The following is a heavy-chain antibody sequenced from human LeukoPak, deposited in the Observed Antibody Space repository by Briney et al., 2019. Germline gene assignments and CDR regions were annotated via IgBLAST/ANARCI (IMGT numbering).Heavy chain of an antibody. V-gene: IGHV4-34*01. CDR1: GCSFSDYS. D-gene: IGHD5-18*01. CDR3: AREGYTYSINDWSGIGLGGYGTKSYYYMYV. J-gene: IGHJ6*03. Sequence: PSETLSLTCAVYGCSFSDYSWTWIRQPPGKGLEWIGEINPRGGSNHNPSLMSRVSMSVDTYKNQISLRLSPVTAAQTPVYYCAREGYTYSINDWSGIGLGGYGTKSYYYMYVWGKGTTVTVSS. CDR2: INPRGGS.